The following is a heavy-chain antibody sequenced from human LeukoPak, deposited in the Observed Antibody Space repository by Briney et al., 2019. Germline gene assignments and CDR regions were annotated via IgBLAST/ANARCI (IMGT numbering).Heavy chain of an antibody. Sequence: PSETLSLTCTVSGGSISSSSYYWGWIRQPPGKGLEWIGYIYYSGTTNYNPSLKSRVTMSIDMSKNQFSLRLNSVTAADTAFYYCASLTFFYDSSGSAFGNWGQGTLVTVSS. V-gene: IGHV4-61*05. J-gene: IGHJ4*02. CDR1: GGSISSSSYY. CDR2: IYYSGTT. CDR3: ASLTFFYDSSGSAFGN. D-gene: IGHD3-22*01.